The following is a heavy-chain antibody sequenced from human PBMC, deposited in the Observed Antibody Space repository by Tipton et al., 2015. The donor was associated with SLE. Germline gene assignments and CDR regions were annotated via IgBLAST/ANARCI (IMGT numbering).Heavy chain of an antibody. D-gene: IGHD5-24*01. CDR3: ARDQEMSSGENRFDP. V-gene: IGHV4-59*01. CDR1: NDSMNSYY. CDR2: MHYSGSS. Sequence: TLSLTCIVSNDSMNSYYWNWIRQPPGKGLEWIGCMHYSGSSAYNASLRSRVTILVDTSKKQISLKLTSVTAADTAIYYCARDQEMSSGENRFDPWGQGTLVTVSS. J-gene: IGHJ5*02.